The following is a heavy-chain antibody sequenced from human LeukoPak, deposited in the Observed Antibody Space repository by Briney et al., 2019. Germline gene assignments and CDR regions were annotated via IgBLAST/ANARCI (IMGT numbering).Heavy chain of an antibody. Sequence: GGSLRLSCAASGFTFSSCWIHWVRQAPGKGLLWVSRINRDGSDSSYADSVKGRFTISRDNAKNTLYLQMNSLRAEDTAVYYCATVVGGYYPPVDGLDIWGQGTMVTVSS. V-gene: IGHV3-74*01. D-gene: IGHD6-25*01. J-gene: IGHJ3*02. CDR3: ATVVGGYYPPVDGLDI. CDR2: INRDGSDS. CDR1: GFTFSSCW.